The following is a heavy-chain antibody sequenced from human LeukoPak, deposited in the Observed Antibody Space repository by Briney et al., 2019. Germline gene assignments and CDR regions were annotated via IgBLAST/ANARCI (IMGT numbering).Heavy chain of an antibody. D-gene: IGHD6-19*01. J-gene: IGHJ4*02. Sequence: ASVKVSCKASGYTFTGYYIHWLRQAPGQGPEWMGWIKPDSGSSHYAQKFQGRVTMTRDTSSNSAYMDLTRLKSDDTAVYYCARARVPIAVAGLYYFGYWGQGALVTVSS. CDR3: ARARVPIAVAGLYYFGY. CDR2: IKPDSGSS. CDR1: GYTFTGYY. V-gene: IGHV1-2*02.